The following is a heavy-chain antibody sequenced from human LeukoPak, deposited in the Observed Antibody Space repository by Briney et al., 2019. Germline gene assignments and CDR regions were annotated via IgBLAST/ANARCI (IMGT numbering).Heavy chain of an antibody. CDR3: ARAAYSSAWYLAFDI. D-gene: IGHD6-19*01. J-gene: IGHJ3*02. CDR1: GFIFSTYA. Sequence: PGGSLRLSCAASGFIFSTYAMSWVRQAPGKGLEWVSAISGNGVTTKHADSVKGRFTISRDSSKNTLYLQMNSLRAEDTAVYYCARAAYSSAWYLAFDIWGQGTMVTVSS. CDR2: ISGNGVTT. V-gene: IGHV3-23*01.